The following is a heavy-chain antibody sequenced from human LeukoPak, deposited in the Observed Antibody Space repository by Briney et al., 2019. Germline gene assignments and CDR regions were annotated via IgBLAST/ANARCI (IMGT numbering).Heavy chain of an antibody. J-gene: IGHJ4*02. CDR1: GFTFSSYA. V-gene: IGHV3-30*04. CDR2: ISYDGSNK. Sequence: PGRSLRLSCAASGFTFSSYAMHWVRQAPGKGLEWVAVISYDGSNKYYADFVKGRFTISRDNSKNTLYLQMNSLRAEDTAVYYCARGTAVASQCFDYWGQGTLVTVSS. CDR3: ARGTAVASQCFDY. D-gene: IGHD6-19*01.